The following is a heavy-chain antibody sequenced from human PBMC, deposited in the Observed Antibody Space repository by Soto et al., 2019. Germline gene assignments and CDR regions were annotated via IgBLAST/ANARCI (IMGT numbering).Heavy chain of an antibody. CDR1: GFTFSSYA. V-gene: IGHV3-30-3*01. D-gene: IGHD6-13*01. CDR3: ASEAASEVAPFDY. CDR2: ISYDGSNK. J-gene: IGHJ4*02. Sequence: QVQLVESGGGVVQPGRSLRLSCAASGFTFSSYAMHWVRQAPGKGLEWVAVISYDGSNKYYADSVKGRFTISRDNSKNTLYLQMNSLRAEDTAVYYCASEAASEVAPFDYWGQGTLVTVSS.